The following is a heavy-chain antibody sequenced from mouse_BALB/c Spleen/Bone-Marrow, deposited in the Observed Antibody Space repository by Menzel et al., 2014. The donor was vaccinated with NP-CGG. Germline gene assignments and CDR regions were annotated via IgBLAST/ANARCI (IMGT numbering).Heavy chain of an antibody. J-gene: IGHJ2*01. V-gene: IGHV3-2*02. CDR3: ARSGNFFDY. D-gene: IGHD3-1*01. CDR2: ITSSGHT. Sequence: EVQLQESGPGLMKPSQSLSLTCTVTGYPITSAYAWNWIRQFPGDKLEWMGYITSSGHTSYNPPLKSRISIARDTSKNQFFLQLNSVTTEDTATYYCARSGNFFDYWGQGTTLTVSS. CDR1: GYPITSAYA.